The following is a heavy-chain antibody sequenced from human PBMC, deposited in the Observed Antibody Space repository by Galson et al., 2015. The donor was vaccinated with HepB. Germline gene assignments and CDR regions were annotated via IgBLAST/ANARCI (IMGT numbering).Heavy chain of an antibody. CDR1: GFTFSSYG. Sequence: SLRLSCAASGFTFSSYGMHWVRQAPGKGLEWVAVIWYDGSSKYYADSVKGRFTISRDNSKNTLYLQMNSLRAEDTAVYYCAREPYSGSYYFDYWGQGTLVTVSS. CDR2: IWYDGSSK. CDR3: AREPYSGSYYFDY. V-gene: IGHV3-33*01. J-gene: IGHJ4*02. D-gene: IGHD1-26*01.